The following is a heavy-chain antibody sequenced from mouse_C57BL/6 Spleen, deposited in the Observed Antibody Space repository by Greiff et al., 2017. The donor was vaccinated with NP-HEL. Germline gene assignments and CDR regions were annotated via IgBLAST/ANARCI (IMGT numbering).Heavy chain of an antibody. CDR3: ARDNTTVYFDY. D-gene: IGHD1-1*01. V-gene: IGHV5-4*01. CDR2: ISDGGSYT. Sequence: DVQLVESGGGLVKPGGSLKLSCAASGFTFSSYAMSWVRQTPEKRLEWVATISDGGSYTYYPDNVKGRFTISRDNAKNNLYLQMSHLKSEDTAMYYCARDNTTVYFDYWGQGTTLTVSS. J-gene: IGHJ2*01. CDR1: GFTFSSYA.